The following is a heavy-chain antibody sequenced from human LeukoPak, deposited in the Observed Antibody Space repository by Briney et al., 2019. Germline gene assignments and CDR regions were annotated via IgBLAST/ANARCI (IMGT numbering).Heavy chain of an antibody. CDR1: GFTFNSYG. Sequence: GGSLRLSCAASGFTFNSYGIHWVRQAPGKGLEWVAFIWYDGSNKYYVDSVKGRFTISRDNSKNTLYLQMNSLRAEDTAVYYCARARTTRGFDYWGQGTLVTVSS. CDR2: IWYDGSNK. J-gene: IGHJ4*02. D-gene: IGHD4-17*01. V-gene: IGHV3-33*01. CDR3: ARARTTRGFDY.